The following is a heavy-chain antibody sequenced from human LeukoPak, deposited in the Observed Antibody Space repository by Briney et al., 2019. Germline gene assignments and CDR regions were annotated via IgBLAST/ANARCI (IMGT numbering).Heavy chain of an antibody. J-gene: IGHJ4*02. CDR2: INHSGST. V-gene: IGHV4-34*01. CDR1: GGSFSGYY. CDR3: ARGGEIVVVPAAINLDY. D-gene: IGHD2-2*02. Sequence: SETLSLTCAVYGGSFSGYYRRWIRQPPGKGLEWIGEINHSGSTNYNPSLKSRVTISVDTSKNQFSLKLSSVTAADTAVYYCARGGEIVVVPAAINLDYWGQGTLVTVSS.